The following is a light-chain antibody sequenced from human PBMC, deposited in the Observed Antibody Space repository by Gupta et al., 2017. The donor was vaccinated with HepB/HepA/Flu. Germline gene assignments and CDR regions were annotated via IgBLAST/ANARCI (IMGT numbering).Light chain of an antibody. CDR1: HSLVHNDGYIS. J-gene: IGKJ1*01. CDR2: KGS. Sequence: EVVMTHSPLSLPVTLGQSASIYCKSSHSLVHNDGYISLNWLQHGPGQSPRRIIYKGSTSDSGDTGRFSGSGAVNDFTLKSIRTKAEDVGVCYARQGEYWKTFGQGTKVEI. V-gene: IGKV2-30*02. CDR3: RQGEYWKT.